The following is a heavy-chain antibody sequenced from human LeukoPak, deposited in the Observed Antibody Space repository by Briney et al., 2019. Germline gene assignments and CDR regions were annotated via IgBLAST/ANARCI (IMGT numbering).Heavy chain of an antibody. Sequence: GGSLRLSCAASGFTFSDYYMSWIRQAPGKGLEWVSYISSSGSYTNYADSVKGRFTVSRDNAKNSLYLQMNSLRAEDTAVYYCASQSSSWYIAYWGQGTLVTVSS. CDR1: GFTFSDYY. CDR2: ISSSGSYT. D-gene: IGHD6-13*01. V-gene: IGHV3-11*06. J-gene: IGHJ4*02. CDR3: ASQSSSWYIAY.